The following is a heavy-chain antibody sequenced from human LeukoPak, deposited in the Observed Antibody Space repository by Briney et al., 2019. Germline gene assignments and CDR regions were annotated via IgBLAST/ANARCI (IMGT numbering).Heavy chain of an antibody. D-gene: IGHD6-13*01. CDR1: GFTFSSYS. CDR2: ISSSSSYI. V-gene: IGHV3-21*01. Sequence: GGSLRLSCAASGFTFSSYSMNWVRQAPGKGLEWVSSISSSSSYIYYADSVKGRFTISRDNAKNSLYLQMNSLRAEDTAVYYCASCLRIAAARTWFDPWGQGTLVTVSS. J-gene: IGHJ5*02. CDR3: ASCLRIAAARTWFDP.